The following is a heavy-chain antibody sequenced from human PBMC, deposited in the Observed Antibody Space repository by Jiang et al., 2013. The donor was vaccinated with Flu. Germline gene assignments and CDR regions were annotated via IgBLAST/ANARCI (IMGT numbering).Heavy chain of an antibody. D-gene: IGHD6-6*01. V-gene: IGHV1-69*01. J-gene: IGHJ6*03. CDR3: ATRPSSSWGYYYFYMDV. Sequence: SGAEVKKPGSSMKVSCKASGGTFSNSGINWVRQAPGQGLEWMGGIIPIFGTTEYAQKFQGRITITADESTSTADMEVTSLKSEDTAVYYCATRPSSSWGYYYFYMDVWGKGTTVTVSS. CDR2: IIPIFGTT. CDR1: GGTFSNSG.